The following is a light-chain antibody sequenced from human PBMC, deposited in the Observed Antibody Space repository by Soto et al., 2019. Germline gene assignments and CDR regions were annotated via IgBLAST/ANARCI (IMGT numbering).Light chain of an antibody. CDR1: QSLLDSDDGNTY. CDR2: KAS. Sequence: DIVMTQTPLSLPVTPGEPSSISFSSSQSLLDSDDGNTYLDWYLQKPGKAPKLLIYKASTLKSGVPSRFSGSGSGTEFTLTISSLQPDDFATYYCQHYNSYSEAFGQGTKVDI. V-gene: IGKV2-40*01. CDR3: QHYNSYSEA. J-gene: IGKJ1*01.